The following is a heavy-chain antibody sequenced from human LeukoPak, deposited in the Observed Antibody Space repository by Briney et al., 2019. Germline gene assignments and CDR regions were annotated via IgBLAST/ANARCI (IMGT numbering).Heavy chain of an antibody. CDR3: ARDQPVGATEESYYSYGMDV. CDR1: SGSISSYY. Sequence: PSETLSLTCTVSSGSISSYYWSWIRRPPGKGLEWIGYIYYSGSTNYNPSLKSRVTISVDTSKNQFSLKLSSVTAADTAVYYCARDQPVGATEESYYSYGMDVWGQGTTVTVSS. CDR2: IYYSGST. D-gene: IGHD1-26*01. V-gene: IGHV4-59*01. J-gene: IGHJ6*02.